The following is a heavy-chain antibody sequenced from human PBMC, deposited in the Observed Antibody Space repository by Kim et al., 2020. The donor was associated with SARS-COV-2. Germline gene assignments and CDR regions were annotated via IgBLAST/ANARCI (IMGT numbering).Heavy chain of an antibody. Sequence: ASVKVSCKASGYTFTSYGINWVRQAPGQSPEWMGWINGGNGYTKYSQKFHDRLTITRDTSASTAYMELSSLRSEDTAVYYCAREYGGGGCYPFWGQGTLVTVSS. CDR1: GYTFTSYG. V-gene: IGHV1-3*01. CDR2: INGGNGYT. CDR3: AREYGGGGCYPF. D-gene: IGHD2-21*02. J-gene: IGHJ4*02.